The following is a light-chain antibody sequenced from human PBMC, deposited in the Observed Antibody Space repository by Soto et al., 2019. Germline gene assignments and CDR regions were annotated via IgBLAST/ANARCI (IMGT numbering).Light chain of an antibody. J-gene: IGKJ1*01. CDR1: QSISNW. CDR3: QQYNIYPWT. V-gene: IGKV1-5*03. Sequence: DIQMTQSPSTLSASVGDRVTITCRASQSISNWLAWYQQKPGKAPKLLIYKASSLESGVPSRFRGSGSGTEFTLTISSLQPDDFATYYCQQYNIYPWTFGQGTKVEIK. CDR2: KAS.